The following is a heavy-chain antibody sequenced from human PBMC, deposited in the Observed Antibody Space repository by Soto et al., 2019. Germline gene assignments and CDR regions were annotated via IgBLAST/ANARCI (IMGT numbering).Heavy chain of an antibody. CDR3: ARLDSSGYYYGNAFDL. CDR1: AYTFTSSG. V-gene: IGHV1-18*01. CDR2: ISAYNGNT. D-gene: IGHD3-22*01. Sequence: QVQLVQSGAEVKKPGASVKVSCKASAYTFTSSGISWVRQAPGQGLEWMGWISAYNGNTNYAQKLQGRVTMTTDTSRSTAYMELRSLRSDDTAVYYCARLDSSGYYYGNAFDLWGPGTMVTVSS. J-gene: IGHJ3*01.